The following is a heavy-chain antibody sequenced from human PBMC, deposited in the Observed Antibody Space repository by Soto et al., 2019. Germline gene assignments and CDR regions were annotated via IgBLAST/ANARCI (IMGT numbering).Heavy chain of an antibody. J-gene: IGHJ3*02. CDR1: GYTFTSYY. CDR2: INPSGGST. D-gene: IGHD6-19*01. V-gene: IGHV1-46*01. CDR3: ARLSVAGRPEDAFDI. Sequence: ASVKVSCKASGYTFTSYYMHWVRQAPGQGLERMGIINPSGGSTSYAQKFQGRVTMTRDTSTSTVYMELSSLRSEDTAVYYCARLSVAGRPEDAFDIWGQGTMVTVSS.